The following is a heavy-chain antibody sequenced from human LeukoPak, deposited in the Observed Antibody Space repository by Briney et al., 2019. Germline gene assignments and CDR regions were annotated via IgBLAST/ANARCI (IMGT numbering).Heavy chain of an antibody. V-gene: IGHV4-30-4*01. J-gene: IGHJ4*02. D-gene: IGHD4-17*01. CDR2: IYYTGST. CDR1: RGSISSGDYY. CDR3: ARELRPTIDY. Sequence: PSQTLSHTRIVSRGSISSGDYYWMWLRQPPGEGLEWIGYIYYTGSTNDNPSLKSRVTISVDTSKIQFSLKVSSVTAADTAVYFCARELRPTIDYWGQGTLVTVSS.